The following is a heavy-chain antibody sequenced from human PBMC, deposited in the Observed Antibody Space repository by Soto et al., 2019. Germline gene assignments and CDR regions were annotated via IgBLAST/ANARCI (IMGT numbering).Heavy chain of an antibody. Sequence: QVQLVQSGAEVKKPGASVKVSCKASGYTFTSYAMHWVRQAPGQRLEWMGWINAGNGNTKYAQKFPGRVTITRDTSASTAYIELSSLKSDDTSVYYCAREYSSALGYYYSYYMDVGGKRTTVTVSS. D-gene: IGHD6-25*01. V-gene: IGHV1-3*01. CDR2: INAGNGNT. CDR3: AREYSSALGYYYSYYMDV. J-gene: IGHJ6*03. CDR1: GYTFTSYA.